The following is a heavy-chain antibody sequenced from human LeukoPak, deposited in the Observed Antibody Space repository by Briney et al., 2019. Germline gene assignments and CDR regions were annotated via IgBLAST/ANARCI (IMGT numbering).Heavy chain of an antibody. Sequence: PGGSLRLSCTASGFTVSSYYVNWVRQAPGKELEWVSVIYTGGGRYYADSVRGRFTISRDTSKNMVFLQMNSLRVEDTAVYYCAKDIDGSITYFDYWGQGTLVTVSS. CDR1: GFTVSSYY. D-gene: IGHD1-14*01. J-gene: IGHJ4*02. V-gene: IGHV3-53*01. CDR3: AKDIDGSITYFDY. CDR2: IYTGGGR.